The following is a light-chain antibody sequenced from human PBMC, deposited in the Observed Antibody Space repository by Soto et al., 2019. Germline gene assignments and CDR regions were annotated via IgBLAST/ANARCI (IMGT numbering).Light chain of an antibody. Sequence: QSALTQPASVSGSPGQSITISCTGTTSDVGSYNLVSWYQQDPGKAPKLMIYEDYKRPSGVSNRFSGSKSGYTASLTISGLQAEDEADYYCCSYAGSGIYVFGTGTKLTVL. J-gene: IGLJ1*01. CDR3: CSYAGSGIYV. CDR1: TSDVGSYNL. V-gene: IGLV2-23*01. CDR2: EDY.